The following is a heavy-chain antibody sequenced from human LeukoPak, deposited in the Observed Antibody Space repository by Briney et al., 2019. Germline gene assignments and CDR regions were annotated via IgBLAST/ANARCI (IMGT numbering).Heavy chain of an antibody. CDR3: AREPYYYDSSGYYYVGSFDY. Sequence: SETLSLTCAVYGGSFSGYYWSWIRQPPGKGLEWIGETNHSGSTNYNPSLKSRVTISVDTSKNQFSLKLSSVTAADTAVYYCAREPYYYDSSGYYYVGSFDYWGQGTLVTVSS. J-gene: IGHJ4*02. D-gene: IGHD3-22*01. CDR2: TNHSGST. V-gene: IGHV4-34*01. CDR1: GGSFSGYY.